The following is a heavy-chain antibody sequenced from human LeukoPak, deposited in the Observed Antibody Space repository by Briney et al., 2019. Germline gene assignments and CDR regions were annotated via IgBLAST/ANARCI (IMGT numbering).Heavy chain of an antibody. J-gene: IGHJ4*02. CDR2: INAGNGNT. CDR3: ARGAAVATTPFDY. D-gene: IGHD5-12*01. V-gene: IGHV1-3*01. Sequence: PGASVKVSCKASGYTFTSYAMHWVRQAPGQRLEWMGWINAGNGNTKYSQKFQGRVTITRDTSASTAYMELSSLRSEDTAVYYCARGAAVATTPFDYWGQGTLVTVSS. CDR1: GYTFTSYA.